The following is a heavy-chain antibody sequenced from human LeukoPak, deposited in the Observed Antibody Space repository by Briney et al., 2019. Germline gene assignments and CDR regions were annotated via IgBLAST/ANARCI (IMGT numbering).Heavy chain of an antibody. CDR2: IYYSGST. CDR1: GGSISSSSYY. J-gene: IGHJ2*01. CDR3: ARHSDSSSNFYWYFDL. D-gene: IGHD6-6*01. Sequence: SETLSLTCTVSGGSISSSSYYWGWIRQPPGKGLEWIGSIYYSGSTYYNPSLKGRVTISVDTSKNQFSLKLSSVTAADTAVYYCARHSDSSSNFYWYFDLWGRGTLVTVSS. V-gene: IGHV4-39*01.